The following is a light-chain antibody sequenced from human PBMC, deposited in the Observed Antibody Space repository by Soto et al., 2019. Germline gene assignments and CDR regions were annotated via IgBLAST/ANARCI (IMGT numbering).Light chain of an antibody. CDR3: QQSYSTPLT. J-gene: IGKJ4*01. CDR2: AAS. V-gene: IGKV1-39*01. CDR1: QSISNY. Sequence: DIQMTQSPPSLSASVGDRVTITCRASQSISNYLNWYQQKPGKAPKLLIYAASNLQSGVPSRFSGSGSGTEFTLTISSLQAEDFATYYCQQSYSTPLTFGGGTKVDI.